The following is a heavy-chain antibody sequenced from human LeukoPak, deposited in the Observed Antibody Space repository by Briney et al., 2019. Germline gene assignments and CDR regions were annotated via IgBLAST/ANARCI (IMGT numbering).Heavy chain of an antibody. CDR2: IYYSGST. V-gene: IGHV4-39*07. J-gene: IGHJ4*02. D-gene: IGHD5-24*01. Sequence: SETLSLTCTVSGGSISSSSYYWGWIRQPPGKGLEWIGSIYYSGSTYYNPSLKSRVTISVGTSKNQFSLKLSSVTAADTAVYYCARDSKEMATTGGSFDYWGQGTLVTVSS. CDR3: ARDSKEMATTGGSFDY. CDR1: GGSISSSSYY.